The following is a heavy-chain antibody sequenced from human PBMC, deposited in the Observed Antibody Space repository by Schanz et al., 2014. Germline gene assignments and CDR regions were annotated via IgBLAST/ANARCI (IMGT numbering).Heavy chain of an antibody. CDR1: GFTFSSYG. D-gene: IGHD2-2*01. CDR3: AKDSTHIDIVLVPTAIDY. CDR2: MSYDGSIK. V-gene: IGHV3-30*18. J-gene: IGHJ4*02. Sequence: VQLLESGGGLVQPGGSLRLSCAASGFTFSSYGMHWVRQAPGKGLEWVAAMSYDGSIKYYGDSVKGRFTISRDNTKNTLYLHMNIRRSEDTAVYYCAKDSTHIDIVLVPTAIDYWGQGTLVTVSS.